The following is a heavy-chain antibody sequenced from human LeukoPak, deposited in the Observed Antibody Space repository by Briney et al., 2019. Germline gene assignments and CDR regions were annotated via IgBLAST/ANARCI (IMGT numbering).Heavy chain of an antibody. CDR2: INQDGDRK. J-gene: IGHJ4*02. D-gene: IGHD2-15*01. V-gene: IGHV3-7*03. CDR3: ARVVFSGGGCPGY. CDR1: KLTFSRYW. Sequence: GGSVSLSCAASKLTFSRYWMSWVRQAPGKGRLWVAAINQDGDRKVYGVCVRGRFSISRDSATNSLYLQKNSLRAEDTAVYYCARVVFSGGGCPGYWGQGTLVTVSS.